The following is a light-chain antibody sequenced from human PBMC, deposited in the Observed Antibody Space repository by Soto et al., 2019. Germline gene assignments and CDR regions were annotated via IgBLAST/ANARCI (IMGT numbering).Light chain of an antibody. J-gene: IGLJ3*02. CDR3: CSYAGNSLWV. Sequence: QSVLTQPRSVSGSPGQSVTISCTGTSSDVGGSNLVSWYQQHAGRAPKLVIYAVIKRPSGVPDRFSGSKSGNTASLTISGLQVEDEADYYCCSYAGNSLWVFGGGTKLTVL. CDR2: AVI. CDR1: SSDVGGSNL. V-gene: IGLV2-11*01.